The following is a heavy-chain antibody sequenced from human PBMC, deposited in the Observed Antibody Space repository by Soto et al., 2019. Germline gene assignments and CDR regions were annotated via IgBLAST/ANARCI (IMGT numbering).Heavy chain of an antibody. CDR3: AKDSPNYAWGHGFDI. D-gene: IGHD3-16*01. CDR2: ISGSDGST. V-gene: IGHV3-23*01. J-gene: IGHJ3*02. Sequence: GGSLRLSCAASGFTLTSHAMNWVRQTPGKGPEWVSSISGSDGSTDYADSVKGRFTISRDNSKNTLYLEMTSLRADDTAVYYCAKDSPNYAWGHGFDIWGQGTMVTVS. CDR1: GFTLTSHA.